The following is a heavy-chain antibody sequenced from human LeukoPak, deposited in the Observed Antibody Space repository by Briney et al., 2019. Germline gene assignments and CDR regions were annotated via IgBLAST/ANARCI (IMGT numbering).Heavy chain of an antibody. J-gene: IGHJ4*02. CDR1: GFTFSSYA. CDR3: AKATSYYYDSSGLDY. D-gene: IGHD3-22*01. V-gene: IGHV3-23*01. CDR2: ISGSGGST. Sequence: GGSLRLSCAASGFTFSSYAMSWVRQAPGKGLEWVSAISGSGGSTYYADSVKGRLTTSRDNSKNTLYLQMNSLRAEDTAVYYCAKATSYYYDSSGLDYWGQGTLVTVSS.